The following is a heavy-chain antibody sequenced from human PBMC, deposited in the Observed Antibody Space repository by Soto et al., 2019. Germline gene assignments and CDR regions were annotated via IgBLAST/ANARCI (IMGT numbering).Heavy chain of an antibody. J-gene: IGHJ4*02. D-gene: IGHD2-2*01. CDR1: GGSISSGGYY. V-gene: IGHV4-31*03. CDR2: IYYSGST. CDR3: ARGRTSSPTPGDY. Sequence: SETRSLTCTVSGGSISSGGYYWSWIRQHPGKGLEWIGYIYYSGSTYYNPSLKSRVTISVDTSKNQFSLKLSSVTAADTAVYYCARGRTSSPTPGDYWGQGTLVTVSS.